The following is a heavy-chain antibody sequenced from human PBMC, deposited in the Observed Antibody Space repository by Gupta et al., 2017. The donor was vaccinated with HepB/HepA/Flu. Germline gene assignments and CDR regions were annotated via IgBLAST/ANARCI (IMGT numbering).Heavy chain of an antibody. Sequence: EVQLLESGGSLVQPGGSLRLSCGGSGLTFRGQAMSWVRQTPGKGLEWVSPIGGAGGSANYAESVKGRFTISRDNSKNSLYLQMNSLRAEDTAIYYCVNYRFSTRSFDYWGQGTLVTVSS. CDR3: VNYRFSTRSFDY. CDR1: GLTFRGQA. D-gene: IGHD3-3*01. V-gene: IGHV3-23*01. CDR2: IGGAGGSA. J-gene: IGHJ4*02.